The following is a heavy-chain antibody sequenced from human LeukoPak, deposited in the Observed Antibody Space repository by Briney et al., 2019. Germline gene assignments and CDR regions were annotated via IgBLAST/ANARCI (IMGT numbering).Heavy chain of an antibody. Sequence: GGSLRLSCAASGFTFSSYAMSWVRQAPGKGLEWVSAISGSGGSTYYADSVKGRFTISRDNSKNTLYLQMNSLRAEDTAVYYCARRRLKGKFGDDSYWYFDLWGRGTLVSVSS. V-gene: IGHV3-23*01. CDR1: GFTFSSYA. J-gene: IGHJ2*01. D-gene: IGHD4-17*01. CDR3: ARRRLKGKFGDDSYWYFDL. CDR2: ISGSGGST.